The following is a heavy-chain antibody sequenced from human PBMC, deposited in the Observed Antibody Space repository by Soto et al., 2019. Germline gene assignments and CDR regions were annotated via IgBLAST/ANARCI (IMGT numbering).Heavy chain of an antibody. CDR1: GYTFTGYY. CDR3: ARGELLWFGEPTGAFDI. Sequence: ASVKVSCKASGYTFTGYYVHWVRQAPGQGLEWMGWINPNSGGTNYAQKFQGWVTMTRDTSISTAYMELSRLRSDDTAVYYCARGELLWFGEPTGAFDIWGQGTMVTVSS. J-gene: IGHJ3*02. V-gene: IGHV1-2*04. CDR2: INPNSGGT. D-gene: IGHD3-10*01.